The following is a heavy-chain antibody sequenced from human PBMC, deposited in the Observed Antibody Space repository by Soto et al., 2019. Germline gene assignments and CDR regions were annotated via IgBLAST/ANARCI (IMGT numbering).Heavy chain of an antibody. CDR1: GFTFSSYA. CDR3: AKVVTMVRGGTAGYYYYGMDV. Sequence: EVQLLESGGGLVQPGGSLRLSCAASGFTFSSYAMSWVRQAPGKGLEWVSAISGSGGSTYYADSVKGRFTISRDNSKNTLYLQMNSLRAEDTAVYYCAKVVTMVRGGTAGYYYYGMDVWGQGTTVTASS. J-gene: IGHJ6*02. CDR2: ISGSGGST. D-gene: IGHD3-10*01. V-gene: IGHV3-23*01.